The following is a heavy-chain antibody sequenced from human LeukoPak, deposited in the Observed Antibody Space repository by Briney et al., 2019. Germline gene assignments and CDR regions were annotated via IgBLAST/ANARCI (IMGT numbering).Heavy chain of an antibody. D-gene: IGHD1-26*01. J-gene: IGHJ4*02. CDR3: AREDSGSYSFDY. CDR2: IYSGGST. CDR1: GFTVSSNY. V-gene: IGHV3-53*01. Sequence: PGGSLRLSCAASGFTVSSNYMSWVRPAPGKGLEWVSVIYSGGSTYYADSVKGRFTISRDNSKNTLYLQMNSLRAEDAAVYYCAREDSGSYSFDYWGQGTLVTVSS.